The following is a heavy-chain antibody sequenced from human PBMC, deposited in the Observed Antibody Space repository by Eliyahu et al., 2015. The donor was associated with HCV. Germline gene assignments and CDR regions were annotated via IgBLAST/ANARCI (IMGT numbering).Heavy chain of an antibody. Sequence: QVQLQESGPGLVKPSQTLSLTCTVXGGSIXXGSYYWSWIRQPAGKALEWIGRIYTSGSTNYNPSLKSRVTISVDTSKNQFSLKLSSVTAADTAVYYCARVVRVVTADAFDIWGQGTMVTVSS. V-gene: IGHV4-61*02. D-gene: IGHD3-22*01. J-gene: IGHJ3*02. CDR1: GGSIXXGSYY. CDR3: ARVVRVVTADAFDI. CDR2: IYTSGST.